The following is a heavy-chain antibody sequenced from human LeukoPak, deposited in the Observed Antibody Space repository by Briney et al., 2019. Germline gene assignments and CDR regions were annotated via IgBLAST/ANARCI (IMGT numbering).Heavy chain of an antibody. J-gene: IGHJ4*02. CDR3: ARSGYSGSFCFDS. D-gene: IGHD3-10*01. CDR2: ISSSGGT. V-gene: IGHV4-4*07. CDR1: GGSISSSY. Sequence: PSETLSLTCSVSGGSISSSYWSWVRQPAGKGLEWMGRISSSGGTNYNPSLESRITMSVDMSNDQFSLKLTSMTAADTAVYYCARSGYSGSFCFDSWGQGILVTVSS.